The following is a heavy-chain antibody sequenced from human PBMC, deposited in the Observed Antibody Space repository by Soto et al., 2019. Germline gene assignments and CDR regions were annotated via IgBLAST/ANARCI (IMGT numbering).Heavy chain of an antibody. V-gene: IGHV3-30-3*01. Sequence: QVQLMESGGGVVQPGRSLRLSCAASGFTFSSYAMHWVRQAPGKGLEWVAVISYDGSNKYYADSVKGRFTISRDNSKNTLYLQMNSLRAEDTAVYYCAREKEGNYEDGMDVWGQGTTVTVSS. CDR2: ISYDGSNK. J-gene: IGHJ6*02. CDR3: AREKEGNYEDGMDV. CDR1: GFTFSSYA. D-gene: IGHD4-4*01.